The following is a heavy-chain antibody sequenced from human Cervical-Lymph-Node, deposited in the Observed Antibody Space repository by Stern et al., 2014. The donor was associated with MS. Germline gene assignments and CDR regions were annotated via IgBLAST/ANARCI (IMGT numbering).Heavy chain of an antibody. CDR1: GGTFSDYA. V-gene: IGHV1-69*01. D-gene: IGHD2-21*02. CDR3: ARGAYCGGDCYWGWFDS. J-gene: IGHJ5*01. Sequence: EQLVESGAEVTKPGSSVKVSCQASGGTFSDYAISWVRQAPGQGLEWMGGIIPILGSTDYAQNFQGRVTITADESTTTAYMDLSSLRSEDTAVYYCARGAYCGGDCYWGWFDSWGQGTLVTVSS. CDR2: IIPILGST.